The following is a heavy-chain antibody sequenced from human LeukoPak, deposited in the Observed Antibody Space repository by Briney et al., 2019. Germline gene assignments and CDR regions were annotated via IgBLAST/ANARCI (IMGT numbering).Heavy chain of an antibody. Sequence: GGSLRLSCAASGFTVSSSYMSWVRQAPGKGLEWVSAIYSGGSTYYADSVKGRFTISRDNSKNTLYLQMNSLRAEDTAVYYCARGVGGGSSWYDYWGQGTLATVSS. CDR2: IYSGGST. V-gene: IGHV3-53*01. D-gene: IGHD6-13*01. CDR3: ARGVGGGSSWYDY. CDR1: GFTVSSSY. J-gene: IGHJ4*02.